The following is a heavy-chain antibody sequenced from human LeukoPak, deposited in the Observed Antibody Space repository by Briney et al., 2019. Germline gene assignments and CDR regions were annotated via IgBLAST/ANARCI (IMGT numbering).Heavy chain of an antibody. CDR2: INPNSGGT. CDR1: GYTFTDYF. D-gene: IGHD3-3*01. J-gene: IGHJ4*02. Sequence: ASVKVSCKASGYTFTDYFMHWVRQAPGQGLEWMGWINPNSGGTNYAQKFQGRVTMTRDTSISTAYMELSRLRSDDTAVYYCARTDFWRNYDYWGQGTLVTVSS. CDR3: ARTDFWRNYDY. V-gene: IGHV1-2*02.